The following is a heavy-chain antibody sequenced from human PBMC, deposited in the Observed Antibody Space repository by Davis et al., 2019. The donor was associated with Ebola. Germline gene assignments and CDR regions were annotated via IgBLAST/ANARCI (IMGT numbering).Heavy chain of an antibody. J-gene: IGHJ2*01. D-gene: IGHD3-22*01. Sequence: PGGSLRLSCSASGLTFDDEAVSWVRQAPGKGLEWVGFIRSKTHGGTTEYAASVKGRFTISRDDSKSIVHLQMNSLKTEDTAVYYCTRFQTYFYDNVNLRSYWYFDLWGRGTLVTVSS. CDR3: TRFQTYFYDNVNLRSYWYFDL. V-gene: IGHV3-49*04. CDR1: GLTFDDEA. CDR2: IRSKTHGGTT.